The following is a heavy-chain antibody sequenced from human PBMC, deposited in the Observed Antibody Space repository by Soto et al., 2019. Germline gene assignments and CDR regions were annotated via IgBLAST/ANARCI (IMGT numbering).Heavy chain of an antibody. CDR1: GGSISSYY. J-gene: IGHJ4*02. CDR3: AGSDVDTAMTDY. V-gene: IGHV4-59*01. D-gene: IGHD5-18*01. Sequence: SETLSLTCTVSGGSISSYYWSWIRQPPGKGLEWIGYIYYSGSTNYNPSLKSRVTISVDTSKNQFSLKLSPVTAADTAVYYCAGSDVDTAMTDYWGQGTLVTVSS. CDR2: IYYSGST.